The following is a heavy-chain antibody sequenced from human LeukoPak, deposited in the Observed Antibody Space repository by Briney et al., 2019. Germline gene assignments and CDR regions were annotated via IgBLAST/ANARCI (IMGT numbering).Heavy chain of an antibody. V-gene: IGHV4-59*01. CDR2: IYYSGST. J-gene: IGHJ4*02. Sequence: SSETLSLTCTVSGGSISSYYWSWIRQPPGKGLESIGYIYYSGSTNYNPSLKSRVTISLDTSKNQFSLKLSSVTAADTAVYYCARDGYYGSGLDYWGQGTLVTVSS. CDR3: ARDGYYGSGLDY. CDR1: GGSISSYY. D-gene: IGHD3-10*01.